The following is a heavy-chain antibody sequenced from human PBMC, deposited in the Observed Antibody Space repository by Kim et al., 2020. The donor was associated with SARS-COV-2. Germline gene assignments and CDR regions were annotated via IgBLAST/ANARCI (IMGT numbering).Heavy chain of an antibody. CDR3: ASGYSSGWYEGGDY. J-gene: IGHJ4*02. D-gene: IGHD6-19*01. V-gene: IGHV4-39*01. Sequence: TPSLKSRVTIPVDTPKNQFSLKLSSVTAADTAVYYCASGYSSGWYEGGDYWGQGTLVTVSS.